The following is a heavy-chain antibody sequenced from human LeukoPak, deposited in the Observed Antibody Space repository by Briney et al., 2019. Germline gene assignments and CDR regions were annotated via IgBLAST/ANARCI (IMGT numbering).Heavy chain of an antibody. CDR3: ARHRYRKGDFDY. D-gene: IGHD5-18*01. J-gene: IGHJ4*02. CDR2: IYYSGST. CDR1: GGSISSSSYY. Sequence: SETLSLTCTVSGGSISSSSYYWGWIRQPPGKGLEWIGSIYYSGSTYYNPSLKSRVTISVDTSKNQFSLKLSSVTAAGTAVYYCARHRYRKGDFDYWGQGTLVTVSS. V-gene: IGHV4-39*01.